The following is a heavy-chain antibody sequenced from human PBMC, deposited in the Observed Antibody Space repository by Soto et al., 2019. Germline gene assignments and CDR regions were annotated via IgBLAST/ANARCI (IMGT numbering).Heavy chain of an antibody. Sequence: SGPTLVNPTQTLTLTCTFSAFSLSTGGVGVGWIRQPPGKALEWLALIYWDDDKRYSPSLRSRLTITKDTSKNQVVLTIINMDPVDTVTYYCILSRFGGDCLQSYASYYYYGMDVWGQGTTVTVSS. CDR3: ILSRFGGDCLQSYASYYYYGMDV. J-gene: IGHJ6*02. V-gene: IGHV2-5*04. CDR1: AFSLSTGGVG. CDR2: IYWDDDK. D-gene: IGHD2-21*02.